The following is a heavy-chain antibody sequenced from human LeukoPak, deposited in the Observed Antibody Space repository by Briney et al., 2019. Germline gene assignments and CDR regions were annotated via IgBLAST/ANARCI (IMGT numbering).Heavy chain of an antibody. Sequence: ASVKVSCKASGYTFTSYGISWVRQAPGQGLEWMGWMNPNSGNTGYAQKFQGRVTMTRNTSISTAYMELSSLRSEDTAVYYCARASITIFGVVIMALDVWGQGTTVTVSS. V-gene: IGHV1-8*02. J-gene: IGHJ6*02. CDR1: GYTFTSYG. D-gene: IGHD3-3*01. CDR3: ARASITIFGVVIMALDV. CDR2: MNPNSGNT.